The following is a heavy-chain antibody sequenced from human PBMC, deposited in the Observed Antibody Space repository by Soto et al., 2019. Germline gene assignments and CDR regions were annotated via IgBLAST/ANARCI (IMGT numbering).Heavy chain of an antibody. CDR1: GFTFSGFG. Sequence: VQLVESGGGVVQPGTSLRLSCEASGFTFSGFGMHWVRQAPGKGLEWVAVIWYDGSKKYYADCVKGRFTISRDNTKKGLYLQMNSLGAEDTAVYYCARGRGGSYGGNSTHFDIWGQGTLVTVSS. D-gene: IGHD4-17*01. J-gene: IGHJ3*02. CDR2: IWYDGSKK. V-gene: IGHV3-33*01. CDR3: ARGRGGSYGGNSTHFDI.